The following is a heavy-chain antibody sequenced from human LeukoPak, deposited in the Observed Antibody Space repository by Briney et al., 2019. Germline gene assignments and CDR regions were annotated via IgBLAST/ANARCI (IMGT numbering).Heavy chain of an antibody. V-gene: IGHV4-30-2*01. Sequence: SETLSLTCTVSGGSISSGGYYWSWIRQPPGKGLEWIGYIYHSGSTYYNPSLKSRVTISVDRSKNQFSLKPSSVTAADTAVYYCARTETSFWSGPNLLDYWGQGTLVTVSS. CDR3: ARTETSFWSGPNLLDY. CDR2: IYHSGST. D-gene: IGHD3-3*01. J-gene: IGHJ4*02. CDR1: GGSISSGGYY.